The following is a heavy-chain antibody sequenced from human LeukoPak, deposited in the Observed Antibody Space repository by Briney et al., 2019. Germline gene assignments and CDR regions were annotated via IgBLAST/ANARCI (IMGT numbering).Heavy chain of an antibody. CDR2: IYYSGST. CDR1: GGSISSSSYY. Sequence: SETLSLTCTVSGGSISSSSYYWGWIRQPPGKGLEWIGSIYYSGSTYYRPSLKSRVTISVDTRKKQISLKLSSVTAADTAVYYCARITRGYSYGLLPYWGQGTQVTVSS. V-gene: IGHV4-39*01. J-gene: IGHJ4*02. D-gene: IGHD5-18*01. CDR3: ARITRGYSYGLLPY.